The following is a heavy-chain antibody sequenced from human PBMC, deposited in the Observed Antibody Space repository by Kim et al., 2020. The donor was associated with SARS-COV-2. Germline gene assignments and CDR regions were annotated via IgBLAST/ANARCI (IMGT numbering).Heavy chain of an antibody. CDR1: GFTFSSYD. CDR3: ARAYSSSWYPYYYYMDV. D-gene: IGHD6-13*01. CDR2: IGTAGDT. V-gene: IGHV3-13*01. J-gene: IGHJ6*03. Sequence: GGSLSLSCAASGFTFSSYDMHWVRQATGKGLEWVSAIGTAGDTYYPGSVKGRFTISRENAKNSLYLQMNSLRAGDTAVYYCARAYSSSWYPYYYYMDVWGKGTTVTVSS.